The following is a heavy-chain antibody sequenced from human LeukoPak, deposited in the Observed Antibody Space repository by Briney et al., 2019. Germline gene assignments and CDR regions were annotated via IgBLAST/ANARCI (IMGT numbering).Heavy chain of an antibody. V-gene: IGHV4-39*06. CDR2: VYYSGST. D-gene: IGHD5-12*01. J-gene: IGHJ1*01. CDR3: ARGGPANFPH. CDR1: GGSISSSTYY. Sequence: SETLSLTCTVSGGSISSSTYYWAWIRQPPGKGLEWIGNVYYSGSTYYSPSLKSRITISVDTTKNQFTLKLSSVAAADTAVYYCARGGPANFPHWGPGTLVTVSS.